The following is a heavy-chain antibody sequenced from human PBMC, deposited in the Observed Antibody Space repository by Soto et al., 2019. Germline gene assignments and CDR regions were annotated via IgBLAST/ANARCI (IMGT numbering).Heavy chain of an antibody. J-gene: IGHJ6*01. D-gene: IGHD2-15*01. Sequence: PGGSLRLSCASSVFTFSRYSMNWVRHSPGKWLEWVSSISSSSSYTYYADSVKGRFTISRDNAKNSLYLQMNSLRAEDTDVYYCARDRLVAANSAPTYYYFGMEVRGQGTPVTVS. CDR2: ISSSSSYT. CDR1: VFTFSRYS. V-gene: IGHV3-21*01. CDR3: ARDRLVAANSAPTYYYFGMEV.